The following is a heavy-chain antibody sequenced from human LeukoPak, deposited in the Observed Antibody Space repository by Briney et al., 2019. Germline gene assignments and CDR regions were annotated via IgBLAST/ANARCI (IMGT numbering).Heavy chain of an antibody. Sequence: PGRSLRLSCSSSGSTFSSHSISCARQAPGKRLEWLSGISGSSSSTYCAEYVKGRFTISRDNSKNTMYLQMISLRTEDTAVYYCAKDQVWIVVGSFDYWGQGTLVTVSS. D-gene: IGHD3-22*01. CDR2: ISGSSSST. CDR1: GSTFSSHS. CDR3: AKDQVWIVVGSFDY. V-gene: IGHV3-23*01. J-gene: IGHJ4*02.